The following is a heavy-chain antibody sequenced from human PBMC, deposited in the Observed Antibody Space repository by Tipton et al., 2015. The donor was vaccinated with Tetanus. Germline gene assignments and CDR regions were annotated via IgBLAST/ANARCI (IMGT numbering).Heavy chain of an antibody. CDR3: AGDVSAEMGFGS. J-gene: IGHJ4*02. CDR2: VSAYNGRT. Sequence: QLVQSGDEVKRPGASVKVSCKASGYTFTSYGINWVRQAPGQGLEWMGWVSAYNGRTNYAQKVRDRVTMTTDASTSAAYVELRSLRSDDAALYYWAGDVSAEMGFGSWGRGTRVTVSS. CDR1: GYTFTSYG. V-gene: IGHV1-18*01. D-gene: IGHD1-26*01.